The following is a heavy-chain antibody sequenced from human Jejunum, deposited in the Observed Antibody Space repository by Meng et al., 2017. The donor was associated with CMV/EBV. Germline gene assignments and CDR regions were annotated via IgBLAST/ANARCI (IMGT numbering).Heavy chain of an antibody. J-gene: IGHJ4*02. CDR2: IRYDGTNK. Sequence: GFPFSSYGMHWVRQAPGKGLEWVAFIRYDGTNKYYADSVKGRLTISRDNSKNTLYLQMNSLRAEDTAVYYCAKDDCTSTSCYFDYWGQGTLVTVSS. CDR1: GFPFSSYG. CDR3: AKDDCTSTSCYFDY. D-gene: IGHD2-2*01. V-gene: IGHV3-30*02.